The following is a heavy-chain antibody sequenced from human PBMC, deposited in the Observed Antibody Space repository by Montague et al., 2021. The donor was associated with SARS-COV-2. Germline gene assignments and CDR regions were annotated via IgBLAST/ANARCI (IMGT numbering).Heavy chain of an antibody. D-gene: IGHD3-10*01. Sequence: SETLSLTCVVYGGSISSINWWSWVRQPPGKGLEWIGEIYHSGSTNYNPSLKSRATISIDKSKNQFSLKLSSVTAADTAVYYCAREFRTYGYGGQYWYFDLWGRGTLVTVSS. V-gene: IGHV4-4*02. CDR1: GGSISSINW. CDR2: IYHSGST. J-gene: IGHJ2*01. CDR3: AREFRTYGYGGQYWYFDL.